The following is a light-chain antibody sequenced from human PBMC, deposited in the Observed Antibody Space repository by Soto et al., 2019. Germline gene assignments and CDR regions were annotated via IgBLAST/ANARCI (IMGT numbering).Light chain of an antibody. CDR1: QGISRS. CDR3: QQLNSYLIT. J-gene: IGKJ5*01. CDR2: AAS. V-gene: IGKV1-9*01. Sequence: DIQMTQSPSSVSASVGDRVTISCQASQGISRSLAWYQQKPGKAPKLLIYAASTLHTGVPSRFSGSGSGTEFTLTISSLQPEDFATYYCQQLNSYLITFGQGTRLEIK.